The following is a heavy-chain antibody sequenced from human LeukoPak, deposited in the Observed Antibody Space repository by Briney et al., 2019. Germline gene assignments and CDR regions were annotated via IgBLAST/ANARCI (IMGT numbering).Heavy chain of an antibody. CDR2: FDPEDGET. J-gene: IGHJ4*02. Sequence: GASVKVSCKVSGYALTELSMQWVRQTPGKGLEGMGGFDPEDGETIYAQKFQGRVTMTEDTSTDTAYMELSTQRLPDTAVYECPRAKSITMGRGPVDYWGQGTLVTVSS. CDR3: PRAKSITMGRGPVDY. D-gene: IGHD3-10*01. V-gene: IGHV1-24*01. CDR1: GYALTELS.